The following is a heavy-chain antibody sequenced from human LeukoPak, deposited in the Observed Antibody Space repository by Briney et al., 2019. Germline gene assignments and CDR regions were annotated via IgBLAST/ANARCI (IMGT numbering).Heavy chain of an antibody. J-gene: IGHJ4*02. CDR3: ARRWWQQLVVTLFDY. CDR1: GFTFSSYW. Sequence: GGSLRLSCAASGFTFSSYWMSWVRQTPGKGLEWVANIKQDGSEKYYVDSVKGRFTISRDNTKNSLYLQMNSLRAEDTAVYYCARRWWQQLVVTLFDYWGQGTLVTVSS. D-gene: IGHD6-13*01. V-gene: IGHV3-7*01. CDR2: IKQDGSEK.